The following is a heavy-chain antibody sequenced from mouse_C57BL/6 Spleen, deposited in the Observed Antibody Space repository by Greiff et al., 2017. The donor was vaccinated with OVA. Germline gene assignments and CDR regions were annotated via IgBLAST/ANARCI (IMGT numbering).Heavy chain of an antibody. Sequence: EVQLQQSGPELVKPGASVKIPCKASGYTFTDYNMDWVKQSHGKSLEWIGDINPNNGGTIYNQKFKGKATLTVDKSSSTAYMELRSRTSEDTAVYYCARGYYGNYVGAMDYWGQGTSVTVSS. CDR3: ARGYYGNYVGAMDY. D-gene: IGHD2-1*01. V-gene: IGHV1-18*01. CDR2: INPNNGGT. J-gene: IGHJ4*01. CDR1: GYTFTDYN.